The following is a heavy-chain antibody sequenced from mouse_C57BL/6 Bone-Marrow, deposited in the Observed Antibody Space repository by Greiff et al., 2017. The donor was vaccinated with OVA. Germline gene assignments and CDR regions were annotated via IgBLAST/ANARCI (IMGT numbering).Heavy chain of an antibody. V-gene: IGHV5-9-1*02. Sequence: EVKLMESGEGLVKPGGSLKLSCAASGFTFSSYAMSWVRQTPEKRLEWVAYISSGGDYIYYADTVKGRFTISRDNARNTLYLQMSSRQSDDTAIYYCTRDDGSSYDYFDYWGQGTTLTVSS. J-gene: IGHJ2*01. CDR3: TRDDGSSYDYFDY. CDR1: GFTFSSYA. CDR2: ISSGGDYI. D-gene: IGHD1-1*01.